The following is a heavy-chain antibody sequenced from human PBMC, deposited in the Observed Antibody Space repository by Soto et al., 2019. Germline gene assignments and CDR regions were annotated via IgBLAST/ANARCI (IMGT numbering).Heavy chain of an antibody. CDR3: AKAIGIAVAGPYYFDY. CDR2: ISGSGGST. J-gene: IGHJ4*02. V-gene: IGHV3-23*01. CDR1: GFTFSSYA. D-gene: IGHD6-19*01. Sequence: GGSLRLSCAASGFTFSSYAMSWVRQAPGKGLEWVSAISGSGGSTYYADSVKGRFTISRDNSKNTLYLQMNSLRAEDTAVYYCAKAIGIAVAGPYYFDYWGQGTLVTVSS.